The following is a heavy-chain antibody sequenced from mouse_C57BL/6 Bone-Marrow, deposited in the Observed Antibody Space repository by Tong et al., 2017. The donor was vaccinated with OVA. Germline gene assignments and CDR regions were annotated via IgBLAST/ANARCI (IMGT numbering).Heavy chain of an antibody. CDR3: ARRMDWAAY. CDR1: GYTFTDYY. Sequence: VQLQESGAELVRPGASVKLSCKASGYTFTDYYINWVKQRPGQRLEWIARIYPGSGNTYYNEKFKGKATLTAEKSSSTAYMQLSSLTSEDSAVYFCARRMDWAAYWGQGTLVTVSA. CDR2: IYPGSGNT. D-gene: IGHD4-1*01. J-gene: IGHJ3*01. V-gene: IGHV1-76*01.